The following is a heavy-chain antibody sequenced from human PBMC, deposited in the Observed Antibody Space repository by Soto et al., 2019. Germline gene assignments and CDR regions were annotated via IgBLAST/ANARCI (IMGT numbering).Heavy chain of an antibody. CDR1: GFTFSSYS. Sequence: EVQLVESGGGLVQPGGSLRLSCAASGFTFSSYSMNWVRQAPGKGLEWVSYISSSSSTIYYADSVKGRFTISRDNAKNSLYLQMNSLRAEDTAVYYCARAPSLLDYGDCELYWGQGTLVTVSS. J-gene: IGHJ4*02. V-gene: IGHV3-48*01. CDR3: ARAPSLLDYGDCELY. CDR2: ISSSSSTI. D-gene: IGHD4-17*01.